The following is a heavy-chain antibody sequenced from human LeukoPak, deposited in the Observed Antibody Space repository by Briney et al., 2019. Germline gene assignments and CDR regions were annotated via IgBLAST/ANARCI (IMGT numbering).Heavy chain of an antibody. CDR3: ARDLNSSGWYGY. CDR2: IYTSGST. D-gene: IGHD6-19*01. V-gene: IGHV4-4*07. CDR1: GYSISSGYY. J-gene: IGHJ4*02. Sequence: SETLSLTCAVSGYSISSGYYWDRIRQPAGKGLEWIGRIYTSGSTNYNPSLKSRVTMSVDTSKNQFSLKLSSVTAADTAVYYCARDLNSSGWYGYWGQGTLVTVSS.